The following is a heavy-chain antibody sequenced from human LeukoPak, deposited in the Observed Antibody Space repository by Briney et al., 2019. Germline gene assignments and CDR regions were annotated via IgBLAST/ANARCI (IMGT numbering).Heavy chain of an antibody. J-gene: IGHJ4*02. CDR3: ARDVMGLATDY. D-gene: IGHD6-19*01. CDR2: INAGNGDT. V-gene: IGHV1-3*01. Sequence: ASVKVSCKASGHTFTSYAMHWVRQAPGQRLEWMGWINAGNGDTKYPQKFQGRVTITRDTSASTAYMELSSLRSEDTAVYYCARDVMGLATDYWGQGTLVTVSS. CDR1: GHTFTSYA.